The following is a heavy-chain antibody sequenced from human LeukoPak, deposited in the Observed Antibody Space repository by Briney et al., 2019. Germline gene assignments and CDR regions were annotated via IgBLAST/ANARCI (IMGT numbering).Heavy chain of an antibody. V-gene: IGHV3-73*01. CDR2: IRSKPNNYAT. D-gene: IGHD6-13*01. CDR1: GFTFSGAA. CDR3: TRPLGAAAGTYFDP. J-gene: IGHJ5*02. Sequence: GGSLRLSCAASGFTFSGAAMRWVRQASGKGPEWVGHIRSKPNNYATAYAASVKGRFTISRDDSKNTAYLQMNSVKIEDTAVYYCTRPLGAAAGTYFDPWGQGTLVTVSS.